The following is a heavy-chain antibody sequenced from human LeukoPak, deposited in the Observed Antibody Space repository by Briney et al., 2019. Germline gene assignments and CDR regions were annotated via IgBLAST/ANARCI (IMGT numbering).Heavy chain of an antibody. J-gene: IGHJ4*02. CDR2: INTDGRIT. V-gene: IGHV3-64*02. CDR1: GFSFRNYA. D-gene: IGHD1-26*01. Sequence: GGSLRLSCVASGFSFRNYASHWVRQAPGKGLEYVSVINTDGRITYYADSVKGRFTISRDNSKNTVYLQMGSLRGEDMAVYYCTRDGGSFCDVDYWGQGALVTVSS. CDR3: TRDGGSFCDVDY.